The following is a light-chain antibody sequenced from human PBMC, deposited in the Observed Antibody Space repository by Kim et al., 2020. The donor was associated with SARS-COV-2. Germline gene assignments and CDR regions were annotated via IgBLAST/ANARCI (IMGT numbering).Light chain of an antibody. J-gene: IGLJ3*02. CDR3: QVWDSSSDPAGV. CDR1: TIGSKT. Sequence: PGKTARMTFGGKTIGSKTVHWQQQEPGQAPMLVIYYNTDRPSRIPERCSGANSGIPATLTISRVEAGDEADFYCQVWDSSSDPAGVFGGGTQLTVL. V-gene: IGLV3-21*04. CDR2: YNT.